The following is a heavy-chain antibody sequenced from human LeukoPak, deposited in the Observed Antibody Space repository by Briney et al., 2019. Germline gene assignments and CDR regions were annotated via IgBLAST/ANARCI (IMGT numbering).Heavy chain of an antibody. CDR3: ARYGDFWSGYIFDY. CDR1: GDSISHYY. V-gene: IGHV4-59*12. J-gene: IGHJ4*02. Sequence: SETLSLTCTVSGDSISHYYWNWIRQPPGKGLEWVGYISYSGSTDYSPSLKSRVSISVDTSNNQISLKLSSVTAADTAVYYCARYGDFWSGYIFDYWGQGTLVTVSS. CDR2: ISYSGST. D-gene: IGHD3-3*01.